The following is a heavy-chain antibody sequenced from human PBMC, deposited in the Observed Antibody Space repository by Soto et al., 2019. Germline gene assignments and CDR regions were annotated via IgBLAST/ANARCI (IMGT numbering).Heavy chain of an antibody. CDR2: ISYDGSNK. Sequence: QVQLVESGGGVVQPGRSLRLSCAASGFTFSSYGMHWVRQAPGKGLEWVAVISYDGSNKYYADSVKGRFTISRDNSKNTLYLQMNSLRAEDTAVYYCAKGGPMTTQRGLDYWGQGTLVTVSS. V-gene: IGHV3-30*18. D-gene: IGHD4-17*01. CDR1: GFTFSSYG. CDR3: AKGGPMTTQRGLDY. J-gene: IGHJ4*02.